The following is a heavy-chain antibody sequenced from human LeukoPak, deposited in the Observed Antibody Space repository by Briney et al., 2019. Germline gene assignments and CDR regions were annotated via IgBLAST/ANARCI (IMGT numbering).Heavy chain of an antibody. V-gene: IGHV3-7*01. CDR2: INHDGSEK. Sequence: GGSLRLSCAASGFTFSTYWMTWVRQAPGKGLEWVANINHDGSEKYYVDSVRGRFTISRDNAKNSLYLQMNSLRAEDTAVYYCARAETGDAFDIWGQGTMVTVSS. CDR1: GFTFSTYW. CDR3: ARAETGDAFDI. D-gene: IGHD3-9*01. J-gene: IGHJ3*02.